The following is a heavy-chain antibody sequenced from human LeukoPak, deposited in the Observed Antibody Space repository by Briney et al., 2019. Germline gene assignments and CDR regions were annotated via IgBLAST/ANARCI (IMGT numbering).Heavy chain of an antibody. V-gene: IGHV4-39*01. CDR1: GDSISRSSYC. CDR3: ARHSGQAAGNYWYFDL. Sequence: SETLSLTCTVSGDSISRSSYCGGWIRQSPGKGLEWIGSFYYGGTTYYNPSLKSRVTTSVDTSSHQFSLKLTSMTAADTAVYYCARHSGQAAGNYWYFDLWGRGTLVTVSS. J-gene: IGHJ2*01. CDR2: FYYGGTT. D-gene: IGHD6-25*01.